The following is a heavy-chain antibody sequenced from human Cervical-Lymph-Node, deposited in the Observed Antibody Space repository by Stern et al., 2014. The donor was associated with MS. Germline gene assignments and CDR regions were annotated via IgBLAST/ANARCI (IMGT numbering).Heavy chain of an antibody. CDR2: ITWNRVSV. V-gene: IGHV3-9*01. D-gene: IGHD3-3*01. CDR3: AKGSGGSGYYPVALDY. CDR1: GFTFDDYA. J-gene: IGHJ4*02. Sequence: EVQLVESGGGLVQPGRSLRLSCAASGFTFDDYAMHWVRQAPGKGLGWVSGITWNRVSVGYADSVKGRFTISRDNAKNSLYLQMNSLRGDDTALYYCAKGSGGSGYYPVALDYWGQGTLVTVSS.